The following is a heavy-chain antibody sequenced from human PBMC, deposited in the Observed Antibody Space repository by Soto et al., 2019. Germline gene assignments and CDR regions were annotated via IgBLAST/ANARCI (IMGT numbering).Heavy chain of an antibody. D-gene: IGHD3-3*01. CDR1: GGTLSSFT. Sequence: QVQLVQSGAEVKKPGSSVKVSCKASGGTLSSFTISWVRQAPGQGPVWMGGITPKFATAKYAQKFQGRVTITADESTNTLYMELRSLRSEDTAVYYCARWRGAVTTPGFMGPLDYWGQGTLVTVSS. CDR2: ITPKFATA. V-gene: IGHV1-69*01. J-gene: IGHJ4*02. CDR3: ARWRGAVTTPGFMGPLDY.